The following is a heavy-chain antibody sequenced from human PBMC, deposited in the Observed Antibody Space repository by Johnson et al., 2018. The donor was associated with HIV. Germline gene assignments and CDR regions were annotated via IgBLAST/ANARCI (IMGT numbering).Heavy chain of an antibody. CDR1: GFTISNYG. D-gene: IGHD6-13*01. CDR2: MWYDGSNK. Sequence: QVQLVESGGGVVQPGRSLRLSCVASGFTISNYGMHWVRQAPGKGLEWVAVMWYDGSNKYYADSVKGRFIISSDNSKNTLLLQMNSLRAEDTAVYYCAKCIWGSSLIDAFDIWGQGTRVTVSS. J-gene: IGHJ3*02. CDR3: AKCIWGSSLIDAFDI. V-gene: IGHV3-33*06.